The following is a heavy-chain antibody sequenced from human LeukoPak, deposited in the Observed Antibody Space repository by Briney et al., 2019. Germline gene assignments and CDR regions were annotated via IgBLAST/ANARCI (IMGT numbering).Heavy chain of an antibody. J-gene: IGHJ3*02. CDR1: RFTFSDYY. CDR3: ARAARYYGSGFDAFDI. V-gene: IGHV3-11*05. D-gene: IGHD3-10*01. Sequence: PGGSLRLSCAASRFTFSDYYMSWIPQAPGKGLEWVSYISSSSSYTNYADSVKGRFTISRDNAKNSLYLQMNSLRAEDTAVYYCARAARYYGSGFDAFDIWGQGTMVTVSS. CDR2: ISSSSSYT.